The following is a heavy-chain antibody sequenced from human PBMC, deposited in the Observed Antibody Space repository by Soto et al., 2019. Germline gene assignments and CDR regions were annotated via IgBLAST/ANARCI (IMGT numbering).Heavy chain of an antibody. J-gene: IGHJ3*02. CDR1: GFTFSSYA. D-gene: IGHD3-22*01. Sequence: GGSLRLSCAASGFTFSSYAMSWVRQAPGKGLEGVSAISGSGGSTYYADSVKGRVTISRDNSKNTLYLQMNSLRAEDTAVYYCAKDLYYEGAFDICGQRTMVTASS. CDR2: ISGSGGST. CDR3: AKDLYYEGAFDI. V-gene: IGHV3-23*01.